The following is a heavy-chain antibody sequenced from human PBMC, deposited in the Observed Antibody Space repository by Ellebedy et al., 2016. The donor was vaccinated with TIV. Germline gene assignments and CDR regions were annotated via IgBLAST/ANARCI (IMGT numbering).Heavy chain of an antibody. D-gene: IGHD3-10*01. CDR3: ASGSMVRGLTDY. CDR2: IYLTGST. J-gene: IGHJ4*02. V-gene: IGHV4-4*02. Sequence: SETLSLTXAVSGGSITSSYWWSCVRQPPGKGLEWIGEIYLTGSTNYNPSLRSRVTISVDKSKIQFSLKLRSVTAADTAVYYCASGSMVRGLTDYWGQGTLVTVSS. CDR1: GGSITSSYW.